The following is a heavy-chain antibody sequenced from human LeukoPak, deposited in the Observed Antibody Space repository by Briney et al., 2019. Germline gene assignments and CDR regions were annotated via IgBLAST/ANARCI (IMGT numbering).Heavy chain of an antibody. V-gene: IGHV4-59*01. CDR3: PRDIDPVLAAGGTGGY. CDR2: VYYCGST. D-gene: IGHD6-13*01. CDR1: GGSISSYY. J-gene: IGHJ4*02. Sequence: SETLSLTCTVSGGSISSYYWSWIRQPPGKGLEWIGYVYYCGSTNYNPSLKSRFTISVGTSKNQFSLKLGSVTAADTAVYHGPRDIDPVLAAGGTGGYWGQGTLVTVSS.